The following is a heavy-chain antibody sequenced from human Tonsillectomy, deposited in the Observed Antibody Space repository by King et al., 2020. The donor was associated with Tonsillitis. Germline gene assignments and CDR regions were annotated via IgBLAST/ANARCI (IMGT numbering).Heavy chain of an antibody. CDR1: GFTFSDYY. D-gene: IGHD3-22*01. CDR3: ARTISGYYYAEYFRH. Sequence: VQLVESGGGLVKPGGSLRLSCAASGFTFSDYYMSWIRQAPGKGLEWVSYISSSGTTIYYADSVKGRFTISRDNARNPLYLLMNSLRADDTAVYYCARTISGYYYAEYFRHWGQGTLVTVSS. CDR2: ISSSGTTI. J-gene: IGHJ1*01. V-gene: IGHV3-11*01.